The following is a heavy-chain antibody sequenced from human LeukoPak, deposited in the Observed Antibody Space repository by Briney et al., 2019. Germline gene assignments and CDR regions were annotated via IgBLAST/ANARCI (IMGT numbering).Heavy chain of an antibody. D-gene: IGHD5-24*01. J-gene: IGHJ4*02. CDR3: ARTGWGDGYNYKPPFDY. CDR2: VIPIFGTA. Sequence: ASVKVSCKASGGTFSSYAISWVRQAPGQGLEWMGGVIPIFGTANYAQKFRGRVTITADKSTSTAYMELRSLRSDDTAVYYCARTGWGDGYNYKPPFDYWGQGTLVTVSS. V-gene: IGHV1-69*06. CDR1: GGTFSSYA.